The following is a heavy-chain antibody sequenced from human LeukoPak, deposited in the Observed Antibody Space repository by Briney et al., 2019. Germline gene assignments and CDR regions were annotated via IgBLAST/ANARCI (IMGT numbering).Heavy chain of an antibody. Sequence: GGSLRLSCAASGFTFSSYAMSWVRQAPGKGLEWVSAISGSGGSTYYADSVKGRFTISRDNSKNTLYLQMNSLRAEDTAVYYCAKDGEYYYDRSGYYRLQGLNYFDYWGQGTLVTVSS. CDR1: GFTFSSYA. CDR3: AKDGEYYYDRSGYYRLQGLNYFDY. V-gene: IGHV3-23*01. J-gene: IGHJ4*02. D-gene: IGHD3-22*01. CDR2: ISGSGGST.